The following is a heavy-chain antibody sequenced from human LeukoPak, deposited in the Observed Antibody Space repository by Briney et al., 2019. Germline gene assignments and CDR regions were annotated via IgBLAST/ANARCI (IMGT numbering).Heavy chain of an antibody. CDR2: IYYSGST. V-gene: IGHV4-30-4*01. D-gene: IGHD3-22*01. CDR3: ARVGYDSSGFPTYYYGLDV. Sequence: SETLSLTCTVSGGSISSGDYYWSWIRQPPGKGLEWIGYIYYSGSTYYNPSLKSRVTISVDTSKNQFSLKLSSVTAADTAVYYCARVGYDSSGFPTYYYGLDVWGQGTTVTVSS. J-gene: IGHJ6*02. CDR1: GGSISSGDYY.